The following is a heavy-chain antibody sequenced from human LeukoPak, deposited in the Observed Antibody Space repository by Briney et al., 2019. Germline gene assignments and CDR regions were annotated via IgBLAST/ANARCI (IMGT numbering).Heavy chain of an antibody. V-gene: IGHV4-39*01. J-gene: IGHJ4*02. CDR1: GGSISSSSYF. Sequence: SETLSLTCTVSGGSISSSSYFWGWIRQPPEKGLEWIGSIFYSGSTYYNPSLNSRVTISIDTSKNQFSLRLSSVTAADTAVYYCESQMNTVTADYWGQGTLVTVSS. CDR2: IFYSGST. CDR3: ESQMNTVTADY. D-gene: IGHD4-17*01.